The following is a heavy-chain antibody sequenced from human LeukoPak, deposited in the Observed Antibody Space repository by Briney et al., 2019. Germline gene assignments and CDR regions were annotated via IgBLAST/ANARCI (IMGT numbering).Heavy chain of an antibody. Sequence: QSGGSLRLSCAASGFTFSSYWMSWVRQAPGKGLEWVANIKQDGSEKYYVDSVKGRFTISRDNAKNSLYLQMNSLRAEDTAVYYCARPVDTAMVFRYGMDVWGQGTTVTVSS. D-gene: IGHD5-18*01. V-gene: IGHV3-7*01. CDR1: GFTFSSYW. CDR3: ARPVDTAMVFRYGMDV. CDR2: IKQDGSEK. J-gene: IGHJ6*02.